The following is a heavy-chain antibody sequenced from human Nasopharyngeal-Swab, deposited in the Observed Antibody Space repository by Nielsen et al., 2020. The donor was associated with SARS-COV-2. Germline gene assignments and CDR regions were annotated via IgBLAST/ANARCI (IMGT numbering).Heavy chain of an antibody. CDR1: GFTFSSYA. CDR2: ISGSGGST. CDR3: ARARTEYGDYADYFDY. J-gene: IGHJ4*02. Sequence: GESLKISCAASGFTFSSYAMSWVRPAPGKGLEWVSAISGSGGSTYYADSVKGRFTISRDNSKNTLYLQINSLRAEDTAVYYCARARTEYGDYADYFDYWGQGTLVTVSS. D-gene: IGHD4-17*01. V-gene: IGHV3-23*01.